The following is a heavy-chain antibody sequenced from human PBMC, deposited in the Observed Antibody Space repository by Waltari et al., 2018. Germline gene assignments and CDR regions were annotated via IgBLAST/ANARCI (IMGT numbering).Heavy chain of an antibody. CDR3: AADLGSGGYYLVHFDY. CDR2: ISGGGGGA. D-gene: IGHD3-22*01. CDR1: GFPFRSCA. Sequence: EVQLLESGGGLVQPGGSLRLSCATSGFPFRSCAMSWVRQAPGKGLQWVSGISGGGGGAFYGDSVRGRFTISRDNSKNTLYLQMNSLTAEDTALYYCAADLGSGGYYLVHFDYWGQGALVTVSS. J-gene: IGHJ4*02. V-gene: IGHV3-23*01.